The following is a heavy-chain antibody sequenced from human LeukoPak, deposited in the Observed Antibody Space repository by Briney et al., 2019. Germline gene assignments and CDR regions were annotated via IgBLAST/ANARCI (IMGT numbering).Heavy chain of an antibody. D-gene: IGHD3-9*01. CDR2: IKSKTDGGTT. Sequence: GGSLRLSCAASGFIFSKAWMSWVRQAPGKGLECVGRIKSKTDGGTTDYAAPVKGRFTISRDDSKNTLYLQMNSLKTEDTAVYYCTTDQYDILTGYYMGYFDYWGQGTLVTVSS. CDR3: TTDQYDILTGYYMGYFDY. CDR1: GFIFSKAW. V-gene: IGHV3-15*01. J-gene: IGHJ4*02.